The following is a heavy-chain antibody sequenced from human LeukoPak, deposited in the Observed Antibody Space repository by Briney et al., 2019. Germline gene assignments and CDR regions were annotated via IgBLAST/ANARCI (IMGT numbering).Heavy chain of an antibody. D-gene: IGHD3-10*01. J-gene: IGHJ4*02. CDR1: GFTFSSYS. CDR2: ISSSSNFV. Sequence: GGSLRLSCAASGFTFSSYSMNWVRQAPGKGLEWVSSISSSSNFVFYADSVKGRFTISRDNAKNSLFLQMNSLRAEDTAVYYCARDLWYWGQGALVTVSS. CDR3: ARDLWY. V-gene: IGHV3-21*01.